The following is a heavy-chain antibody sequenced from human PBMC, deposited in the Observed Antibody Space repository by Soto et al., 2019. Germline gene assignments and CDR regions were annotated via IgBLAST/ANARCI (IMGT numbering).Heavy chain of an antibody. Sequence: GGSLRLSCAASGFTFSSYAMSWVRQAPGKGLEWVSAISGSGGSTYYADSVKGRFTISRDNSKNTLYLQMNSLRAEDTAVYYCAKQELYYYDSSGYHPGRPSFDDWGKGTLVTVSS. V-gene: IGHV3-23*01. CDR1: GFTFSSYA. CDR2: ISGSGGST. CDR3: AKQELYYYDSSGYHPGRPSFDD. J-gene: IGHJ4*02. D-gene: IGHD3-22*01.